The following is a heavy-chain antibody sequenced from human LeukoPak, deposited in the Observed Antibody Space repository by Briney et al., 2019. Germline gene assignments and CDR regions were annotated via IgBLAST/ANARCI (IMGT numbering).Heavy chain of an antibody. CDR1: GYSFTSYW. D-gene: IGHD5-18*01. V-gene: IGHV5-51*01. CDR2: IYPGDSDT. J-gene: IGHJ4*02. CDR3: ARSTGHSYGMVQPDY. Sequence: GESLKISCKGSGYSFTSYWIGWVRQMPGKGLEWMGIIYPGDSDTRYSPSFQGQVTISADKSISTAYLQWSSLKASDTAMYYCARSTGHSYGMVQPDYWGQGTLVTVSS.